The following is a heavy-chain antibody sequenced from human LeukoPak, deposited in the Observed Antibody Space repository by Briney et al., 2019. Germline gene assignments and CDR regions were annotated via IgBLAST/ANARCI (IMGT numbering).Heavy chain of an antibody. CDR3: ERVSLRNYFDY. CDR2: IYTSGST. CDR1: GGSISSYY. V-gene: IGHV4-4*07. D-gene: IGHD3-22*01. J-gene: IGHJ4*02. Sequence: SETLSLTCTVSGGSISSYYWSWIRQPAGKGLEWIGRIYTSGSTNYNPSLKSRVTISVDKSKNQFSLKLSSVTAADTAVYYCERVSLRNYFDYWGQGTLVTVSS.